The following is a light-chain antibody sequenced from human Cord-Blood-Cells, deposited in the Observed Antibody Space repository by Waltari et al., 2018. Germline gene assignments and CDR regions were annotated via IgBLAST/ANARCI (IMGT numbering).Light chain of an antibody. CDR2: DVS. CDR1: SSDVGGYNY. Sequence: QSALTQPASVSGSPGQSITISCTGTSSDVGGYNYVSVYQQHPGKAPKLMSYDVSNRPAGVSNRFSGSKSGNTASLTISGLQAEDEADYYCSSYTSSSTLVFGTGTKVTVL. J-gene: IGLJ1*01. CDR3: SSYTSSSTLV. V-gene: IGLV2-14*01.